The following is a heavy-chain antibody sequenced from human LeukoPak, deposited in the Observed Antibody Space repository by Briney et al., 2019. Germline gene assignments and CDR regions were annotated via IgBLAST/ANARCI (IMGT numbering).Heavy chain of an antibody. J-gene: IGHJ4*02. CDR3: AKDFQGPFDY. CDR1: GFTFSHYS. Sequence: GGSLRLSCVASGFTFSHYSMNWVRQAPGKGLEWVSAISGSGGSTYYADSVKGRFTISRDNSKNTLYLQMNSLRAEDTAVYYCAKDFQGPFDYWGQGTLVTVSS. V-gene: IGHV3-23*01. CDR2: ISGSGGST.